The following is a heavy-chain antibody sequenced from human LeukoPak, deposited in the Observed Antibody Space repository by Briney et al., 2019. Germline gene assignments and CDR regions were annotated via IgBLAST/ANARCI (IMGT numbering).Heavy chain of an antibody. D-gene: IGHD1-1*01. CDR1: GFTVSSNY. CDR3: ARGTGTLDY. J-gene: IGHJ4*02. Sequence: GGSLRLSCAASGFTVSSNYMSWVRQAPGKGLEWVSVIYTGGITYYADSVKGRFTISRDNAKNSLYPQMNSLRAEDTAVYYCARGTGTLDYWGQGTLVTVSS. CDR2: IYTGGIT. V-gene: IGHV3-66*01.